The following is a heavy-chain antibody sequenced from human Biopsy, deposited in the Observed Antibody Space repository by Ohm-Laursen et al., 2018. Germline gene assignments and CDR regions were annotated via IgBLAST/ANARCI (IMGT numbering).Heavy chain of an antibody. J-gene: IGHJ4*02. V-gene: IGHV3-7*03. Sequence: GSLRLSCAASGFAFSTYWMTWVRQAPGKGLEWVANIKRDGSQSNHADSVKGRFTISRDNAKNSLYLQMNNLTSEDTALYYCVRSLRNYDFLDSWGQGTLVSVSS. CDR3: VRSLRNYDFLDS. CDR2: IKRDGSQS. CDR1: GFAFSTYW. D-gene: IGHD3-16*01.